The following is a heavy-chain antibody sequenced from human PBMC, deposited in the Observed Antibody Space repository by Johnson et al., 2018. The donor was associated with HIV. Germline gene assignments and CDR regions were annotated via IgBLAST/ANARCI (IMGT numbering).Heavy chain of an antibody. CDR1: GFTFSNYG. CDR3: AREVTALLNVFDI. J-gene: IGHJ3*02. D-gene: IGHD2-21*02. Sequence: QVQLVESGGGVVQPGRSLRLSCAASGFTFSNYGMHWVRQAPGKGLEWVAVISYDGSNKYYADSVKGRFTISRDNSKNTLYLQMNSLRAEDTAVYYCAREVTALLNVFDIWGKGTMVTVSS. CDR2: ISYDGSNK. V-gene: IGHV3-30*19.